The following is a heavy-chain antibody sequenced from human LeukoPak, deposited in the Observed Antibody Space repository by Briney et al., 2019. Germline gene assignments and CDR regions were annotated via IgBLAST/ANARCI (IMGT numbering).Heavy chain of an antibody. D-gene: IGHD3-16*01. CDR3: TRNYEGLQL. V-gene: IGHV3-30*03. CDR2: ISNDGSNT. Sequence: PTGGSLRLSCAASGFTFTTYSFYWVRQAPGKGLEWVAFISNDGSNTNYADSVKGRFTISRDNFKNTLHMQMNRLRAEDTAVYYCTRNYEGLQLWGQGTLVTVSS. CDR1: GFTFTTYS. J-gene: IGHJ4*02.